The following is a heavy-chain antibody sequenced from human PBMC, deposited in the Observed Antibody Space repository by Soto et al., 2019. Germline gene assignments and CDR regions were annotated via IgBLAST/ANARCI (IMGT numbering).Heavy chain of an antibody. CDR3: AGGSSDTIIVPGGDP. CDR2: ITGNGATT. J-gene: IGHJ5*02. D-gene: IGHD3-22*01. Sequence: EVQLLESGGGLVQPGGSLRLSCAASGFTFTTYAMSWVRQAPGKGLEWVSGITGNGATTDHAESVKGRFTISRDNSKNTLFLQMKNLRAEDTAVYYCAGGSSDTIIVPGGDPWGQGTLVTVSS. CDR1: GFTFTTYA. V-gene: IGHV3-23*01.